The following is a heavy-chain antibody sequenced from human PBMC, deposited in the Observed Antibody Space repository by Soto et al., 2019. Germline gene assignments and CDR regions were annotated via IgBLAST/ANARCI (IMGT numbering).Heavy chain of an antibody. CDR3: ASSFYGAGSYCLDY. CDR1: GVSMSSGGYY. CDR2: IYYSGST. D-gene: IGHD3-10*01. J-gene: IGHJ4*02. V-gene: IGHV4-31*03. Sequence: QVQLQESGPGQVKASQTLSLTCTVSGVSMSSGGYYWSWIRQHPGKVLALLGSIYYSGSTYSNPSLKSRVIIAVDTSKNQFSLKLSSVTAADTAVYYCASSFYGAGSYCLDYWGQGTLVTVSS.